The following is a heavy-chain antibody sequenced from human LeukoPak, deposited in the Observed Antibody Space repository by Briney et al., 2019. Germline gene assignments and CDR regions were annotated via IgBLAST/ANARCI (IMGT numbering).Heavy chain of an antibody. CDR1: GVSISHYY. Sequence: SETLSLTCTVSGVSISHYYWNWIRQPAGKGLEWIGRIYTLYTTGSPDYNPSLKSPITMSIDTSKNKSSLNLSSVPAADTAVYYCARDPGSGSYYLAFDVWGQGRMVTASS. D-gene: IGHD3-10*01. V-gene: IGHV4-4*07. CDR2: IYTLYTTGSP. J-gene: IGHJ3*01. CDR3: ARDPGSGSYYLAFDV.